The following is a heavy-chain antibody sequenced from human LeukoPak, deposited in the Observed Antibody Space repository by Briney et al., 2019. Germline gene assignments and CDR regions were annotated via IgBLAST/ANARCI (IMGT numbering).Heavy chain of an antibody. CDR3: ARAVGSIAAAGTVWFDP. V-gene: IGHV4-59*01. J-gene: IGHJ5*02. Sequence: SETLSLTCTVSGGSISSYYWSWIRQPPGKGLEWIGYIYYSGSTNCNPSLKSRVTISVDTSKNQFSLKLSSVTAADTAVYYCARAVGSIAAAGTVWFDPWGQGTLVTVSS. D-gene: IGHD6-13*01. CDR2: IYYSGST. CDR1: GGSISSYY.